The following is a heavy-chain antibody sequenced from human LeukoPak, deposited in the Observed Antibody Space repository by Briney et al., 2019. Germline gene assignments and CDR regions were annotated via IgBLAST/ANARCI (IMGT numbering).Heavy chain of an antibody. D-gene: IGHD3-10*01. J-gene: IGHJ4*02. Sequence: GGSLRLSCAASGFTFSGYYMSWIRQAPGKGLEWVSYINSGDSTVYYADSVKGRFTISRDNAKNSLYLQMSSLRVEDTAVYYCARGSTVVRGVSPAGDYWGQGTLVTVSS. V-gene: IGHV3-11*01. CDR3: ARGSTVVRGVSPAGDY. CDR1: GFTFSGYY. CDR2: INSGDSTV.